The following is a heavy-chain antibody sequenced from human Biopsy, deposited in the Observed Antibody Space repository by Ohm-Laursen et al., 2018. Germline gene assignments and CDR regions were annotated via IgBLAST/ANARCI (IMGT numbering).Heavy chain of an antibody. CDR2: IHYSGNT. CDR3: TRAGGGKIYGL. D-gene: IGHD3-16*01. J-gene: IGHJ4*02. Sequence: QTLSLTCTVSGVSISTGGYYWTWIRQHPGTGLEWIVYIHYSGNTLYNPSLKSRLTISVDTSRNQFSLKRTSVTAADTALYYCTRAGGGKIYGLWGQGTLVTVSS. CDR1: GVSISTGGYY. V-gene: IGHV4-31*02.